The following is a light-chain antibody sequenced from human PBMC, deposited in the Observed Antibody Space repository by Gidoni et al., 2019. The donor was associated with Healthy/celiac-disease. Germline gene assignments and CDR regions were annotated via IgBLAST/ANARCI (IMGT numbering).Light chain of an antibody. J-gene: IGKJ2*01. V-gene: IGKV1-39*01. Sequence: DIQMTQSPSSLSASVGDRVTITCRASQSLSSYLNWYQQKPGKAPKLLIYAASSLQSGVPSSISGSGSGTDFTLTISSLQPEDFATYYCQQSYSTLPYTFGQGTKLEIK. CDR3: QQSYSTLPYT. CDR1: QSLSSY. CDR2: AAS.